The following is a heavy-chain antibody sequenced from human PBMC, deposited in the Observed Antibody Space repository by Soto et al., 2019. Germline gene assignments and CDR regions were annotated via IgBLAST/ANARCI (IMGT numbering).Heavy chain of an antibody. CDR3: ARDRGYDAHDYYYNAMDV. D-gene: IGHD3-10*01. Sequence: VGSLRLSCIPSGFTFRTYTMNWVRQAPGKGLEWVSGIRGFSPYTFYAESVKGRFTISRDNAKNSLYLQMDSLRAEDTAVYYCARDRGYDAHDYYYNAMDVWGQGTTVTVSS. CDR1: GFTFRTYT. CDR2: IRGFSPYT. V-gene: IGHV3-21*01. J-gene: IGHJ6*02.